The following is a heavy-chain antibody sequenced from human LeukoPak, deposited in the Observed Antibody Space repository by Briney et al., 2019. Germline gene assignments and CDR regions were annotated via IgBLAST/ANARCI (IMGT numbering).Heavy chain of an antibody. V-gene: IGHV3-64D*06. Sequence: GGSLRLSCSASGFVFTIYAMYWVRQAPGKGPEYVSTISGSGNGFSIYYADSVKGRFTISRDDSKSILYLQMNGLRSEDTAVYYCVKDFGRIRGTPDSWGQGTLVTVSS. D-gene: IGHD1-26*01. CDR2: ISGSGNGFSI. J-gene: IGHJ4*02. CDR3: VKDFGRIRGTPDS. CDR1: GFVFTIYA.